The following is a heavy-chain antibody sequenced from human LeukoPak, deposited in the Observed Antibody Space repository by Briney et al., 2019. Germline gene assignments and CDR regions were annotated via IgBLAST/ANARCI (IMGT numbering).Heavy chain of an antibody. D-gene: IGHD3-22*01. Sequence: GGSLRLSCAASGFTFSSYAMSWVRQAPGKGLEWVSAISGSGDSTYYADSVKGRFTISRDNSKNTLYLQMNSLRAEDTAVYYCAKVRLGDYDSSGYYYLYWGQGTLVTVSS. CDR1: GFTFSSYA. CDR3: AKVRLGDYDSSGYYYLY. J-gene: IGHJ4*02. CDR2: ISGSGDST. V-gene: IGHV3-23*01.